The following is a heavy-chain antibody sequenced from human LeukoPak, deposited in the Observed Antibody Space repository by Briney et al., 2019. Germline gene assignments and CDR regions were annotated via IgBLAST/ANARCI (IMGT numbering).Heavy chain of an antibody. Sequence: SETLSLTCAVDGGSFSGYYWSWLRQPPGKGLKGIGVINHSGSTNYNPSLKSRVTISVDTSKNQFSLKLSSVTAADTAVYYCARGAAYCSGGSCSRLKYYFDYWGQGTLVTVSS. D-gene: IGHD2-15*01. V-gene: IGHV4-34*01. CDR3: ARGAAYCSGGSCSRLKYYFDY. CDR2: INHSGST. J-gene: IGHJ4*02. CDR1: GGSFSGYY.